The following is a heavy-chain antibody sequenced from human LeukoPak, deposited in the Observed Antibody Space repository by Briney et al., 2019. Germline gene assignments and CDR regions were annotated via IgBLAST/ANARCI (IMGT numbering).Heavy chain of an antibody. J-gene: IGHJ4*02. V-gene: IGHV6-1*01. CDR2: TYYRSKWYS. Sequence: SQTLSLTCAISGDSVSSNSAAWNWIRQSPTRGLEWLGRTYYRSKWYSDYAVSVKRRITINPDTSKNQFSLQLNSVNPEDKAVYYRARANQEYYYVSSGYLVYWGQGTLVTVSS. CDR3: ARANQEYYYVSSGYLVY. CDR1: GDSVSSNSAA. D-gene: IGHD3-22*01.